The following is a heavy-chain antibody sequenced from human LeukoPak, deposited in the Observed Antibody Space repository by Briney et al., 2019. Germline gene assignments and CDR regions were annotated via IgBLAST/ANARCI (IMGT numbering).Heavy chain of an antibody. CDR3: AREIASRPDLGYFYYMDV. CDR1: GGSITGNW. CDR2: FYSSENT. D-gene: IGHD2-21*01. J-gene: IGHJ6*03. Sequence: SETLSLTCTVSGGSITGNWCSWIRQPAGKGLAWIGRFYSSENTNYNPSLKSRVTISTDKSRTQFFLRLTSVTAADTAVYYCAREIASRPDLGYFYYMDVWGKGTTVTVSS. V-gene: IGHV4-4*07.